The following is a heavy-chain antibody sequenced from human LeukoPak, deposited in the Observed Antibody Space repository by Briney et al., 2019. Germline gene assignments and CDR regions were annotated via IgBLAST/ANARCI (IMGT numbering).Heavy chain of an antibody. V-gene: IGHV4-4*07. CDR2: IYTSGST. J-gene: IGHJ5*02. CDR3: ARDARGYYDFWTSPSWFDP. Sequence: SETLSLTCTVSGGSISSYYWSWIRQPAGKGLEWIGRIYTSGSTNYNPSLKSRVTMSVDTSKNQFSLKLSSVTAAGTAVYYCARDARGYYDFWTSPSWFDPWGQGTLVTVSS. CDR1: GGSISSYY. D-gene: IGHD3-3*01.